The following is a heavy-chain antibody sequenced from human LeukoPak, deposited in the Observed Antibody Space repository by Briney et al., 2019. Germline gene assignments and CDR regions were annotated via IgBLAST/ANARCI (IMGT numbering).Heavy chain of an antibody. CDR1: GFTFSNAW. D-gene: IGHD6-13*01. Sequence: PGGSLRLSCAVSGFTFSNAWMSWVRQAPGKGLVWVGRIKSKTDGGTTDYAAPVKGRFTISRDDSKNTLYLQMNSLKTEDTAVYYCSTLIAASHDAFDIWGQGTMVTVSS. V-gene: IGHV3-15*01. CDR2: IKSKTDGGTT. J-gene: IGHJ3*02. CDR3: STLIAASHDAFDI.